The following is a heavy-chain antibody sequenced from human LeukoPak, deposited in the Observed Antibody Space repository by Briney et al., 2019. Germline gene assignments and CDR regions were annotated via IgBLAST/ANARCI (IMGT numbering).Heavy chain of an antibody. Sequence: GGSLRLSCAASGFTFSSYAMSWVRQAPGKGLEWVSAISGSGGSTYYADSVKGRFTISRDNSKNTLYLQMNSLRAEDTAVYYCATTGGGSGSYFAWSRFDYFDYWGQGTLVTVSS. CDR1: GFTFSSYA. J-gene: IGHJ4*02. CDR3: ATTGGGSGSYFAWSRFDYFDY. V-gene: IGHV3-23*01. D-gene: IGHD1-26*01. CDR2: ISGSGGST.